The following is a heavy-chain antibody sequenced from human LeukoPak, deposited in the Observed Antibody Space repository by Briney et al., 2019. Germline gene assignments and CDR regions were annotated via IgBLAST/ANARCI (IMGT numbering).Heavy chain of an antibody. Sequence: SVKVSCKASGGTFSNYPITWVRQAPGQGLEWMGGIIPIFGTVNYAQKFQGRVTITADESTSTVYMELSRLRSDDTAVYYCARTYGSGSYYTHDYWGQGTLVTVSS. D-gene: IGHD3-10*01. CDR2: IIPIFGTV. V-gene: IGHV1-69*13. CDR3: ARTYGSGSYYTHDY. CDR1: GGTFSNYP. J-gene: IGHJ4*02.